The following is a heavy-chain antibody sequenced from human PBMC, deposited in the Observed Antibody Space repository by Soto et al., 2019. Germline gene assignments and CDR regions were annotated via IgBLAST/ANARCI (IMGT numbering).Heavy chain of an antibody. CDR1: GGAFSSYA. Sequence: SVKVSCKASGGAFSSYAISWVRQAPGHGLEWMGGIIPIFGTANYAQKFQGRVTITADESTSTAYMELSSLRSEDTAVYYCARVSGRRIVGANNWFDPWGQGTLVTVSS. D-gene: IGHD1-26*01. CDR3: ARVSGRRIVGANNWFDP. V-gene: IGHV1-69*13. J-gene: IGHJ5*02. CDR2: IIPIFGTA.